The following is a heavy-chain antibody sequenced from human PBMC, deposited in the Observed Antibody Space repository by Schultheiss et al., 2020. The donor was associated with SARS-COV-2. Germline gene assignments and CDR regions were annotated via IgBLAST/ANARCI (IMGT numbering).Heavy chain of an antibody. CDR1: GFTFSSYD. D-gene: IGHD3-3*01. CDR3: ARGDHPIFGYFDY. V-gene: IGHV3-13*05. J-gene: IGHJ4*02. Sequence: GGSLRLSCAASGFTFSSYDMHWVRQATGKGLEWVSAIGTAGDPYYPGSVKGRFTISRDNSKNTLYLQMNSLRAEDTAVYYCARGDHPIFGYFDYWGQGTLVTVSS. CDR2: IGTAGDP.